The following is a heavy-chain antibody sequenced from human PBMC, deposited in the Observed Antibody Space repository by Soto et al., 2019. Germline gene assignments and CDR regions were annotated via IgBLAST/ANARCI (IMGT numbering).Heavy chain of an antibody. V-gene: IGHV6-1*01. J-gene: IGHJ5*02. CDR2: TYYRSRWYN. CDR3: ARDNYGYCYDP. Sequence: QVQLQQLGPGLVKPSQTLSLTCAISGDSVFSNIAAWNWISQSPSRGLEWLGRTYYRSRWYNDYAGAVKSRISINQDTSKNQFSLPLNSVTPEDTAVYYCARDNYGYCYDPWGQGTRVTVSS. D-gene: IGHD2-21*02. CDR1: GDSVFSNIAA.